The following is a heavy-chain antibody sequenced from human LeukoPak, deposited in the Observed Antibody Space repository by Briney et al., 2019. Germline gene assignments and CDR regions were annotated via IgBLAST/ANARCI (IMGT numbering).Heavy chain of an antibody. CDR3: AREGGDNDFDY. V-gene: IGHV3-15*01. D-gene: IGHD4-17*01. CDR1: GFTFSDGW. CDR2: IKSKTDGGTT. Sequence: GGSLRLSCAVSGFTFSDGWMNWVRQAPGKGLEWVGRIKSKTDGGTTDYAAPVKGRFTISRDDSKNTLYLQMNSLKTEDTAVYYCAREGGDNDFDYWGQGTLVTVSS. J-gene: IGHJ4*02.